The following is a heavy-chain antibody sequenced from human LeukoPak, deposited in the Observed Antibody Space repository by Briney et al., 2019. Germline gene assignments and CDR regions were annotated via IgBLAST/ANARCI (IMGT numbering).Heavy chain of an antibody. V-gene: IGHV3-30*02. CDR2: IHFPTDNR. CDR3: ARDVPNWAVDY. D-gene: IGHD7-27*01. Sequence: PGGSLRLPCAVSGFSFTTFGIHWVRQAPGKGLEWVAFIHFPTDNRYYVDPVKGRFTISRDDSRTTLYLQMNSLRPDDTAVYHCARDVPNWAVDYWGQGTLVTVSS. J-gene: IGHJ4*02. CDR1: GFSFTTFG.